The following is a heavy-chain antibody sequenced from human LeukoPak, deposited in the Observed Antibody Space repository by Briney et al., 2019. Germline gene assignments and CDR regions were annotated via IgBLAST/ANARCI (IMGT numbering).Heavy chain of an antibody. V-gene: IGHV4-61*02. CDR2: ISSSGRT. D-gene: IGHD6-13*01. CDR1: GGSISSDTYF. J-gene: IGHJ4*02. Sequence: SQTLSLTCTVSGGSISSDTYFWSWIRQPAGKGLEWIGRISSSGRTDYNPSLKSRVTISVDTTTNQLSMMLGSVTAADAAVYYCARGSSPGYWGQGTLVTVSS. CDR3: ARGSSPGY.